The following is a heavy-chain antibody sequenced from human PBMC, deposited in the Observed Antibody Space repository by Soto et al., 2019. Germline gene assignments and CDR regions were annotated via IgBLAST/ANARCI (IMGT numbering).Heavy chain of an antibody. CDR1: GGSISSYY. D-gene: IGHD3-3*01. Sequence: SETLSLTCTVSGGSISSYYWSWIRQPPGKGLEWIGYIYYSGSTNYNPSLKSRVTISVDTSKNQFSLKLSSVTAADTAVYYCARHHYDFWSDYYYYYMDVWGKGTTVTVSS. CDR2: IYYSGST. J-gene: IGHJ6*03. V-gene: IGHV4-59*08. CDR3: ARHHYDFWSDYYYYYMDV.